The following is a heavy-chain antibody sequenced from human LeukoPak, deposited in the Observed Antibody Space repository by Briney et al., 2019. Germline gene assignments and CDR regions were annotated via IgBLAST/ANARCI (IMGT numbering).Heavy chain of an antibody. CDR1: GGSFGNFA. V-gene: IGHV1-69*04. D-gene: IGHD7-27*01. J-gene: IGHJ4*02. CDR2: IIPLLVTT. CDR3: ARGRGRDHRITGEIPFDY. Sequence: SVKVSCKTSGGSFGNFALNWVRQAPGQGLEWMGRIIPLLVTTEYAQKFQGRVTISADTSTTTAYMDVNILTSDDTAVYYCARGRGRDHRITGEIPFDYWGQGTLVTVSS.